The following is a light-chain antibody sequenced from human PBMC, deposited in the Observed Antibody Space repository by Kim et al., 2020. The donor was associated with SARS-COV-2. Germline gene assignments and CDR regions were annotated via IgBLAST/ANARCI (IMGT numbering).Light chain of an antibody. V-gene: IGKV2-28*01. CDR3: MQALQTPPYT. J-gene: IGKJ2*01. Sequence: PASISCRSSQSLLHSNGYNYFDWYLQKPGQSPQLVIYWSSNRASGVPDRFSGSGSGTDFTLKISRVEAEDVGVYYCMQALQTPPYTFGQGTKLEI. CDR1: QSLLHSNGYNY. CDR2: WSS.